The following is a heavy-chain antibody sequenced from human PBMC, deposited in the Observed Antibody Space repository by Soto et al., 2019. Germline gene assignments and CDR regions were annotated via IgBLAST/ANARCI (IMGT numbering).Heavy chain of an antibody. V-gene: IGHV3-30*18. CDR1: GFTFSSYG. Sequence: GGSLRLSCAASGFTFSSYGMHWVRQAPGKGLEWVAVISYDGSNKYYEDSVKGRFTISRDNSKNTLYLQMNSLRAEDTAVYYCAKDLGQIVVVPAAIFDYWGQGTLVTVSS. D-gene: IGHD2-2*01. CDR2: ISYDGSNK. CDR3: AKDLGQIVVVPAAIFDY. J-gene: IGHJ4*02.